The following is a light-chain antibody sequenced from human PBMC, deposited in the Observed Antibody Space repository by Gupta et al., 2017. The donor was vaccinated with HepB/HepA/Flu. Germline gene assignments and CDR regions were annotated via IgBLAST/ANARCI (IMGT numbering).Light chain of an antibody. V-gene: IGLV2-11*01. J-gene: IGLJ1*01. Sequence: QSALTQPRSVSGSPGQSVTISCTGTSSDVGGYNYVSWYQQHPGKAHNFMIYDVNKRPAGVPGRFSGSRSGNTASLTISERQAEDEADYYRCSYAGSDTYVFGTGTKVTVL. CDR2: DVN. CDR1: SSDVGGYNY. CDR3: CSYAGSDTYV.